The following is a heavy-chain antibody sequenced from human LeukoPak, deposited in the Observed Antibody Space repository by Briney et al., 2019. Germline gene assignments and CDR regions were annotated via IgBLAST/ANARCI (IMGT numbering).Heavy chain of an antibody. Sequence: SQTLSLTCAISGDSVSSNSAAWNWIRQSPSRGLEWLGRTYYRSKWYNDYAVSVKSRITINPDTSKNQFSLQLNSVTPEDTAVYYCARVFCGGSCIYYYYGMDVWGQGTTVTVSS. J-gene: IGHJ6*02. CDR2: TYYRSKWYN. CDR3: ARVFCGGSCIYYYYGMDV. V-gene: IGHV6-1*01. D-gene: IGHD2-15*01. CDR1: GDSVSSNSAA.